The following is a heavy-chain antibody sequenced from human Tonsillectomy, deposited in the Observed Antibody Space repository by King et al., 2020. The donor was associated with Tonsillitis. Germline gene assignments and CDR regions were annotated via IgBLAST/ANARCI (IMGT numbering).Heavy chain of an antibody. CDR3: ARDRRIGWELLHFSDY. D-gene: IGHD1-26*01. J-gene: IGHJ4*02. V-gene: IGHV1-2*02. CDR1: GYSFTGYQ. CDR2: INTNSGGT. Sequence: QLVQPGAEVKKPGASVKVSCKASGYSFTGYQIHWVRQAPGQGLEWMGWINTNSGGTNYAQKFQGRVTMTRDKSISTAYMELSSLRSDDTAVYYCARDRRIGWELLHFSDYWGQGTLVTVSS.